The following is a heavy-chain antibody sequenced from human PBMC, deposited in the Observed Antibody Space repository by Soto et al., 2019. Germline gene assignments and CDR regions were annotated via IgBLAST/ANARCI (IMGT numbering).Heavy chain of an antibody. V-gene: IGHV3-7*05. Sequence: HPGGSLRLSCAASGFTFSSYWMSWVRQAPGKGLEWVANIKQDGSEKYYVDSVKGRFTISRDNAKNSLYLQMNSLRAEDTAVYYCARTNPIYCSGGSCYSGYYGMDVWGQGTTVTVSS. CDR3: ARTNPIYCSGGSCYSGYYGMDV. CDR2: IKQDGSEK. D-gene: IGHD2-15*01. CDR1: GFTFSSYW. J-gene: IGHJ6*02.